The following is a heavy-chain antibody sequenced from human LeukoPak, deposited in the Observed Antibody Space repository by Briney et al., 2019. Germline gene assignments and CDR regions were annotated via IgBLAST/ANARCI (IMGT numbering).Heavy chain of an antibody. Sequence: GGSLRLSCAASGFTFSSHWMHWVRQAPGKGLVWVSRINSDGSSISYADSVKGRFTISRDNAKNTLYLQMNSLRAEDTAVYYRARDKVVGASYFDYWGQGILVTVSS. V-gene: IGHV3-74*01. CDR3: ARDKVVGASYFDY. D-gene: IGHD1-26*01. J-gene: IGHJ4*02. CDR2: INSDGSSI. CDR1: GFTFSSHW.